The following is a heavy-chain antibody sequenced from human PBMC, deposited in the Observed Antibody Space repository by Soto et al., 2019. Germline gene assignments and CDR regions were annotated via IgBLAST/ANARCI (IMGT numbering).Heavy chain of an antibody. J-gene: IGHJ6*02. CDR2: INTHNGNT. Sequence: QVQLEQSAPEVKKPGASVKVSCKASGYTFTTYGISWVRQAPGEGLEWLGWINTHNGNTNYAQNRHGRVFMTADTSTNTAYMELRSLRSDDTAIYYCTREGSAPYYHYAMDAWGQGTTVTVSS. D-gene: IGHD6-19*01. V-gene: IGHV1-18*01. CDR3: TREGSAPYYHYAMDA. CDR1: GYTFTTYG.